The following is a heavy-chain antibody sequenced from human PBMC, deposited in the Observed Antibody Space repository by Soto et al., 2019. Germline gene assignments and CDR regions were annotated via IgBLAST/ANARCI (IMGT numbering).Heavy chain of an antibody. V-gene: IGHV3-74*01. Sequence: EVQLVESGGNLIQPGGSLRLSCAASGFTFSSYWMHWVRQAPGKGLVWVSRINSDGSSTSYLDSVKGRFTISRDNAENTLYLQMNSLSVEDTAVYYCARRGQEGPGLAHWGQGTLVTVSS. J-gene: IGHJ5*02. CDR2: INSDGSST. CDR1: GFTFSSYW. CDR3: ARRGQEGPGLAH.